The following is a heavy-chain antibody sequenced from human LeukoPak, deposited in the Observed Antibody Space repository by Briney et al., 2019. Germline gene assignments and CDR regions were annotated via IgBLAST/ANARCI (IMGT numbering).Heavy chain of an antibody. CDR3: AREPGYSYGFDAFDI. CDR2: ISSSGSTK. D-gene: IGHD5-18*01. Sequence: GGSLRLSCAASGFTFSNYYMSWIRQAPGKGLEWVSYISSSGSTKYYADSVKGRFTISRDKAKNSLYLQMNSLRAEDTAVYYCAREPGYSYGFDAFDIWGQGTMVTVSS. V-gene: IGHV3-11*04. J-gene: IGHJ3*02. CDR1: GFTFSNYY.